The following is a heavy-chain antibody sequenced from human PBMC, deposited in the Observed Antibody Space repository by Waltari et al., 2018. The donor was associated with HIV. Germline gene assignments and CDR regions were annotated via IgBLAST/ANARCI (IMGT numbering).Heavy chain of an antibody. Sequence: QVQLKQWGAGVLKPSEPLSLTCAGYSESFSGNYWSWIRQPPGKGLEWIGDVNKSGSTNYNPSLKSRVTISIDTSKKQFSLRLTSVTAADTALYYCARMPILGYGSYAFDSWGQGTLVTVSS. CDR2: VNKSGST. CDR1: SESFSGNY. CDR3: ARMPILGYGSYAFDS. J-gene: IGHJ4*02. V-gene: IGHV4-34*01. D-gene: IGHD6-13*01.